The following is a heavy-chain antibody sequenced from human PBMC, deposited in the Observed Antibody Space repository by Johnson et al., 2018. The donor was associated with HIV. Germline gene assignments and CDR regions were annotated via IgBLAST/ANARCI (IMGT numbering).Heavy chain of an antibody. CDR2: ISYDGGST. CDR1: GFTFSSYA. D-gene: IGHD6-6*01. CDR3: ARVEQLGAFDI. Sequence: QVQLVESGGGVVQPGRSLRLSCAASGFTFSSYAMHWVRQAPGQGLEWVAVISYDGGSTSYADSLKGRFIISRDNSKNTLYLQMNSLRVEDTAVYYCARVEQLGAFDIWGQGTMVTVSS. J-gene: IGHJ3*02. V-gene: IGHV3-30*04.